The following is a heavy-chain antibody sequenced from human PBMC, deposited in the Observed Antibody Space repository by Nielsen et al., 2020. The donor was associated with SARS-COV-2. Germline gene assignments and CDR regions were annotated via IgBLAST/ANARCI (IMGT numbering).Heavy chain of an antibody. CDR2: INPNSGGT. J-gene: IGHJ6*02. CDR3: ARAIETGYSYGVIGMDV. CDR1: GYTFTGYY. D-gene: IGHD5-18*01. V-gene: IGHV1-2*05. Sequence: ASVKVSCKASGYTFTGYYMHWVRQAPGQGLEWMGRINPNSGGTNYAQKFQGRVTMTRDTSISTAYMELSRLRSDDTVVHYCARAIETGYSYGVIGMDVWGQGTTVTVSS.